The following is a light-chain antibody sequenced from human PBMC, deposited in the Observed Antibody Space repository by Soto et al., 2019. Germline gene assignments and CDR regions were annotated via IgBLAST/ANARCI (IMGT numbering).Light chain of an antibody. J-gene: IGKJ4*01. CDR1: QSVSTY. Sequence: EIVLTQSPATLSLSPGERATLSCRARQSVSTYLAWYQQKPGQAPRLLIYDASNRATGIPARFSGSGSGTDFTLTISSLEPEDFAVYYCQQRRNWLTFGGGTKVEIK. CDR3: QQRRNWLT. CDR2: DAS. V-gene: IGKV3-11*01.